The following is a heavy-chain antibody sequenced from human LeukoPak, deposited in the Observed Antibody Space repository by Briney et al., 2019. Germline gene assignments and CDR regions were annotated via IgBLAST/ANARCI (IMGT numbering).Heavy chain of an antibody. V-gene: IGHV3-33*01. Sequence: GRSLRLSCAASGLTFSTYGMHWVRQAPGKGLEWVAVIWSDGTNKYYADSVKGRFTISRDNSKNTLYLQMNSLRAEDTAVCYCAREVSAGGTDYFDYWGQGTLVTVSS. CDR1: GLTFSTYG. CDR3: AREVSAGGTDYFDY. D-gene: IGHD6-13*01. CDR2: IWSDGTNK. J-gene: IGHJ4*02.